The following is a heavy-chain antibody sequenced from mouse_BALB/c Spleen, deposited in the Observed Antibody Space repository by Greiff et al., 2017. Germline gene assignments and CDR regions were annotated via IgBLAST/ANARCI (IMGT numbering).Heavy chain of an antibody. Sequence: VQLKESGTVLARPGASVKMSCKASGYTFTSYWMHWVKQRPGQGLEWIGAIYPGNSDTSYNQKFKGKAKLTAVTSTSTAYMELSSLTTEDSAVYYCTTTYGSRSWFAYWGQGTLVTVSA. CDR1: GYTFTSYW. V-gene: IGHV1-5*01. CDR2: IYPGNSDT. CDR3: TTTYGSRSWFAY. D-gene: IGHD1-1*01. J-gene: IGHJ3*01.